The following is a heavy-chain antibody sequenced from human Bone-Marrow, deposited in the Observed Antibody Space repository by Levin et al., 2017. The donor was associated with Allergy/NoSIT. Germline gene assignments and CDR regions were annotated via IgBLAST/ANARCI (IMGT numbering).Heavy chain of an antibody. D-gene: IGHD5-24*01. CDR2: INSDGTTT. Sequence: AGGSLRLSCVASGFTFSSYWVHWVRQAPGKGLVWVSHINSDGTTTNYADSVKGRFTISRDNAKNTLFLQMNSLRIEDTAVYYCIRGRSKQGYTSRFHWGQGTLVTVSS. CDR1: GFTFSSYW. V-gene: IGHV3-74*01. J-gene: IGHJ1*01. CDR3: IRGRSKQGYTSRFH.